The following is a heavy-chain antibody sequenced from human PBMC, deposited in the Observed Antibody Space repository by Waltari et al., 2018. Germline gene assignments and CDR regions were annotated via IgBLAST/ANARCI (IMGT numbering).Heavy chain of an antibody. CDR2: IKKDGGEE. V-gene: IGHV3-7*01. CDR3: ARDQWFGFDI. J-gene: IGHJ3*02. Sequence: EVQLVEYGGGLVQAGGSLRLSGAAAGFTVSDCWMSWVRQAPGKGPEWLANIKKDGGEEYYVDSVRGRFTISRDNAKNSLYLQMDSLRPEDTAVYYCARDQWFGFDIWGQGTMVTVSS. CDR1: GFTVSDCW. D-gene: IGHD3-22*01.